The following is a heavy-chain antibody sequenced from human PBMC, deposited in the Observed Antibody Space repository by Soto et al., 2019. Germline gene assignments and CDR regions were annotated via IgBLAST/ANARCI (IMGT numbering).Heavy chain of an antibody. V-gene: IGHV3-30-3*01. Sequence: QVQLVESGGGVVQPGRSLRLSCAASGFTFSSYAMHWVRQAPGKGLEWVAVISYDGSNKYYADSVKGRFTISRDNSKNTLYLQMNSLRAEDTAVYYCARAAAGIKLDYWGQGTLVTVSS. CDR3: ARAAAGIKLDY. D-gene: IGHD6-13*01. CDR1: GFTFSSYA. CDR2: ISYDGSNK. J-gene: IGHJ4*02.